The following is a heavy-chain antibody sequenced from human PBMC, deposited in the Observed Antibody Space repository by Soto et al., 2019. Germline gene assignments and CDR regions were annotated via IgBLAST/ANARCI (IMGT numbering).Heavy chain of an antibody. CDR2: VYSGGVI. Sequence: SETLSLTCTASGVSISRYYWSLIRQPPGKGLAWIGYVYSGGVINYSPSLKSRASISIDTSRNRFSLRLTSVTAADTAVYHCARGGGSPYHNHEFDFWGQGTLVTVSS. V-gene: IGHV4-59*01. CDR3: ARGGGSPYHNHEFDF. J-gene: IGHJ4*02. D-gene: IGHD6-13*01. CDR1: GVSISRYY.